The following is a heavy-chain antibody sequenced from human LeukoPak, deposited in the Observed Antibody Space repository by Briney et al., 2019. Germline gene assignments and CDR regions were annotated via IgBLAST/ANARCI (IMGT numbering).Heavy chain of an antibody. Sequence: PGGSLRLSYTVSGFTVSSNSMSWVRQAPGKGLEWVSFIYSDNTHYSDSVKGRFTISRDNSKNTLYLQMNSPRAEDTAVYYCARRAGAYSHPYDYWGQGTLVTVSS. CDR1: GFTVSSNS. D-gene: IGHD4/OR15-4a*01. J-gene: IGHJ4*02. CDR3: ARRAGAYSHPYDY. CDR2: IYSDNT. V-gene: IGHV3-53*01.